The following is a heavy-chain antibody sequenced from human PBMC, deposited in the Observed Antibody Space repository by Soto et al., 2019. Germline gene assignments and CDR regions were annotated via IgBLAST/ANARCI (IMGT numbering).Heavy chain of an antibody. CDR2: IIPIFGTA. V-gene: IGHV1-69*13. CDR1: GGTFSSYA. CDR3: ARQSYYDILTRLDY. J-gene: IGHJ4*02. D-gene: IGHD3-9*01. Sequence: SVKVSCKASGGTFSSYAISWVRQAPGQGLEWMGGIIPIFGTANYAQNFQGRVTITADESTSTAYMELSSLRSEDTAVYYCARQSYYDILTRLDYWGQGTLVTVSS.